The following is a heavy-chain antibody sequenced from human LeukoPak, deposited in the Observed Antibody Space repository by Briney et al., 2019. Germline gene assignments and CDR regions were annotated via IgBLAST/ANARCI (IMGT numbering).Heavy chain of an antibody. Sequence: SETLSLTCTVSGGPISSYYCNWIRQPPGKGLEWIGYIYYSGSTNYNPSLKSRVTISVDTSKNQFSLKLSSVTAADTAVYYCARDFTYYDTSGYYYLRTDAFDIWGLGTMVTVSS. CDR1: GGPISSYY. D-gene: IGHD3-22*01. CDR3: ARDFTYYDTSGYYYLRTDAFDI. J-gene: IGHJ3*02. V-gene: IGHV4-59*01. CDR2: IYYSGST.